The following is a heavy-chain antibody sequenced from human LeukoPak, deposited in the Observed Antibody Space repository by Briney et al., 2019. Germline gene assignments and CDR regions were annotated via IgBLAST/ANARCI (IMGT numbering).Heavy chain of an antibody. CDR2: ISYDGSEK. CDR3: AKDLLAVTAPKAYFDF. J-gene: IGHJ4*02. V-gene: IGHV3-30*18. Sequence: GGSPRLSCTVSGFIFSSSGIHWVRQAPGKGLVWVAGISYDGSEKYYAESVKGRFTISRDYSKTTVYLQMNSLEIEDTAVYYCAKDLLAVTAPKAYFDFWGQGTLVTVSS. CDR1: GFIFSSSG. D-gene: IGHD2-21*02.